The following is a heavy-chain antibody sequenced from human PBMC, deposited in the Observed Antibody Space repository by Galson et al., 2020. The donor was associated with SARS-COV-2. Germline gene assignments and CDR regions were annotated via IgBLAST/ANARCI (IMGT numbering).Heavy chain of an antibody. CDR1: GLIFSDYY. CDR2: ISPNSDYT. D-gene: IGHD6-13*01. V-gene: IGHV3-11*03. J-gene: IGHJ4*02. CDR3: AGSHKNFWYNFDN. Sequence: GGSLRLSCTASGLIFSDYYMTWIRQAPGKGLAWISYISPNSDYTNYADSVRGRFTISRDNTKTSLFLLMDSLRAEDTAVYYCAGSHKNFWYNFDNWGQGALVTVSS.